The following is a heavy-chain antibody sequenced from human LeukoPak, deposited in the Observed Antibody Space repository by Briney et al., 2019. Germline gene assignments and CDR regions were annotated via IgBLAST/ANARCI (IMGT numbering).Heavy chain of an antibody. V-gene: IGHV4-59*12. Sequence: PSETLSLTCTVSGGSISSYYWSWIRQPPGKGLEWIGYIYYSGSTNYNPSLKSRVTISVDTSKNQFSLKLSSVTAADTAVYYCARGSSWLNIVATAYFDYWGQGTLVTVSS. CDR3: ARGSSWLNIVATAYFDY. J-gene: IGHJ4*02. CDR2: IYYSGST. D-gene: IGHD5-12*01. CDR1: GGSISSYY.